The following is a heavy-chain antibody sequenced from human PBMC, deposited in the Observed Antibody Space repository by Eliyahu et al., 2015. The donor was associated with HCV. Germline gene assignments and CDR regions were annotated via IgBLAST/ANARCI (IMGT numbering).Heavy chain of an antibody. D-gene: IGHD1-26*01. Sequence: LSLTCSVSGGSISSYYWSWIRQPPGKGLDWIGFIHSSGSTNLQPPPRGPGPLSFKPPKNQFSLKVSSVTVADTAVYYCARVRYSGRNFDAFDIWGQGTVVTVSS. CDR2: IHSSGST. CDR1: GGSISSYY. CDR3: ARVRYSGRNFDAFDI. V-gene: IGHV4-59*01. J-gene: IGHJ3*02.